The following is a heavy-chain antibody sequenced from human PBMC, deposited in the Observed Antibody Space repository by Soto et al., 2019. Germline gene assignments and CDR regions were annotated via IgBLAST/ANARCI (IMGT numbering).Heavy chain of an antibody. J-gene: IGHJ6*03. D-gene: IGHD3-3*01. CDR2: ISSSSSTI. CDR1: GFTFSSYS. Sequence: GGPLRLSCAASGFTFSSYSMNWVRQAPGKGLEWVSYISSSSSTIYYADSVKGRFTISRDNAKNSLYLQMNSLRAEDTAVDYCAGHVYDFWSGQKAYYYYYYMDVWGKGTRVTVSS. CDR3: AGHVYDFWSGQKAYYYYYYMDV. V-gene: IGHV3-48*01.